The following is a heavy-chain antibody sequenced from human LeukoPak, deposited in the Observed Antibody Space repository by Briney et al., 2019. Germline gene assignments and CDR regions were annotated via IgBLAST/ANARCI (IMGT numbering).Heavy chain of an antibody. Sequence: VSVKVSCKASGYTFTGYYMHWVRQAPGQGLEWMGWINPNSGGTNYAQKFQGRVTMTRDTSISTAYMELSRLRSDDTAVYYCARGRATVTHFDYWGQGTLVTVSS. CDR1: GYTFTGYY. V-gene: IGHV1-2*02. D-gene: IGHD4-17*01. CDR3: ARGRATVTHFDY. J-gene: IGHJ4*02. CDR2: INPNSGGT.